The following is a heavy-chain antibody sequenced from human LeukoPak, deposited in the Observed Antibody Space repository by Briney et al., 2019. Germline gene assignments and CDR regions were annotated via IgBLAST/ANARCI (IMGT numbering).Heavy chain of an antibody. CDR3: AKVLPMYCSSTSCYDGY. D-gene: IGHD2-2*01. Sequence: PGGSLRLSCVASGFTFSRYDMHWVRQAPGKGLEWVAFIRYDGSNKYYADSVKGRFTISRDNSKNTLYLQMNSLRAEDTAVYYCAKVLPMYCSSTSCYDGYWGQGTLVTVSS. CDR2: IRYDGSNK. J-gene: IGHJ4*02. V-gene: IGHV3-30*02. CDR1: GFTFSRYD.